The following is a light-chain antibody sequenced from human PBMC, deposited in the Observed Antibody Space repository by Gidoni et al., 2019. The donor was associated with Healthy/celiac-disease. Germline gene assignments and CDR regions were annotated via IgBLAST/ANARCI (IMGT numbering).Light chain of an antibody. CDR3: QQYYSTRPLT. V-gene: IGKV4-1*01. Sequence: DIVMTQSPDSLAVSLGERATINNKNYLAWYQQKPGQPPKLLIYWASTRESGVPDRFSGSGSGTDFTLTISSLQAEDVAVYYCQQYYSTRPLTFGGGTKVEIK. CDR1: KNY. J-gene: IGKJ4*01. CDR2: WAS.